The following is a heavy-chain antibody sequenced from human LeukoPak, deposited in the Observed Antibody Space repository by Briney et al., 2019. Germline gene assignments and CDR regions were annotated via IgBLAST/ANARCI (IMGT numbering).Heavy chain of an antibody. CDR2: IYHSGGT. D-gene: IGHD3-3*01. CDR1: GYSISSGYY. J-gene: IGHJ6*03. V-gene: IGHV4-38-2*02. CDR3: ARGPIVWYRYDFWSGLPIPRDPKLYYYYMDV. Sequence: PSETLSLTCTVSGYSISSGYYWGWIRQPPGKGLEWIGSIYHSGGTNYNPSLKSRVTISVDTSKNQFSLKLSSVTAADTAVYYCARGPIVWYRYDFWSGLPIPRDPKLYYYYMDVWGKGTTVTVSS.